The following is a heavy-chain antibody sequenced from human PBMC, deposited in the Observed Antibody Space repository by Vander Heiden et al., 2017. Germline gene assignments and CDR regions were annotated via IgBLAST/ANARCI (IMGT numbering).Heavy chain of an antibody. Sequence: EVQLVESGGGLVTPGGSLRLSWAASGFTVSSYSMNWVRQAPGKGLEWVSSISSSSSYIYYADSVKGRFTISRDNAKNSLYLQMNSLRAEDTAVYYCARALNGVCPSDYWGQGTLVTVSS. V-gene: IGHV3-21*01. D-gene: IGHD2-8*01. CDR1: GFTVSSYS. CDR3: ARALNGVCPSDY. CDR2: ISSSSSYI. J-gene: IGHJ4*02.